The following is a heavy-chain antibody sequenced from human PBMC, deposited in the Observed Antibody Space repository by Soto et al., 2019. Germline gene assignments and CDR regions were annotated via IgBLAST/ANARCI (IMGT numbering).Heavy chain of an antibody. Sequence: GGSPRLSCAASGFTFSSYGMHLVRQTPGKGLEWVSAINGSGSSTNYADSVKGRFTISRDNSKNTLYLQMNSLRAEDTAVYYSAKSKWDTAPYYYYMDVWGKGTTVTVSS. D-gene: IGHD5-18*01. CDR2: INGSGSST. CDR1: GFTFSSYG. J-gene: IGHJ6*03. CDR3: AKSKWDTAPYYYYMDV. V-gene: IGHV3-23*01.